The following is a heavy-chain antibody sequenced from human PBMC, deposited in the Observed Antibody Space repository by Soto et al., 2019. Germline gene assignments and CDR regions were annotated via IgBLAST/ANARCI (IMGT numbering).Heavy chain of an antibody. D-gene: IGHD3-9*01. Sequence: SETMSLTSTVAGGTVSSSSYYWGWVNQPPGKGLEWIGSVYYSGSTYYNPSLESRVTISVDKSKNQFSLKLMSLSAADTAVYYCGRLEGLATISYYFDYWGQGALVTVSS. CDR1: GGTVSSSSYY. V-gene: IGHV4-39*01. J-gene: IGHJ4*02. CDR2: VYYSGST. CDR3: GRLEGLATISYYFDY.